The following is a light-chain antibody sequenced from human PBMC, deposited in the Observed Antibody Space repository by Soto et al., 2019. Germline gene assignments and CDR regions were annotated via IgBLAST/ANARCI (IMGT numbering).Light chain of an antibody. CDR1: QSISSW. Sequence: DIHMTQSPSTLSASLGDRVTITVRASQSISSWLAWYQQKPGKAPKLLIYDASNLESGVPSRFSGSGSGTEFTLTISSLQPDDFATYYCQQYNSYPITFGQGTRLEI. CDR2: DAS. J-gene: IGKJ5*01. V-gene: IGKV1-5*01. CDR3: QQYNSYPIT.